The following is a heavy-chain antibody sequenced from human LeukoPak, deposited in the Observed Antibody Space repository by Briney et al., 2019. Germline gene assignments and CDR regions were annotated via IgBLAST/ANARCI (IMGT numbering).Heavy chain of an antibody. CDR1: GFTVSSNY. CDR3: ARGYFDSSGEFDY. CDR2: IYSGGST. J-gene: IGHJ4*02. V-gene: IGHV3-66*01. D-gene: IGHD3-22*01. Sequence: GGSLRLSCAASGFTVSSNYMSWVRQAPGKGLEWVSIIYSGGSTYYADSVKDRFTISRDNSKNTLYLQMNSLRAEDTAMYYCARGYFDSSGEFDYWGQGTLVTVSS.